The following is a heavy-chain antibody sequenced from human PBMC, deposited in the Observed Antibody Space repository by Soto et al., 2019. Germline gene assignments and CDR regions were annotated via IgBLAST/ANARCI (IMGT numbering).Heavy chain of an antibody. CDR3: AREGRRLIPGRPDRYC. V-gene: IGHV4-30-4*01. D-gene: IGHD6-25*01. Sequence: SETLSLTCTVSGGSINSGDYYWSWIRQPPGKGLEWIGYIYYSGSTYYNPSLKSRVTISRDTSKNQFSLKLSSVTAADTAVYYCAREGRRLIPGRPDRYCWGQGTLVTVSS. CDR2: IYYSGST. J-gene: IGHJ4*02. CDR1: GGSINSGDYY.